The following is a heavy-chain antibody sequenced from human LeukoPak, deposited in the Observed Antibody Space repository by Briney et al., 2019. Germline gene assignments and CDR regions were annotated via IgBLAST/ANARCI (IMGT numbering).Heavy chain of an antibody. V-gene: IGHV3-21*01. CDR2: ISSSSSYI. CDR3: AGGVGYCSSTSCRTLTY. J-gene: IGHJ4*02. D-gene: IGHD2-2*01. Sequence: PGGSLRLSCAASGFTFSSYSMNWVRQAPGKGLEWVSSISSSSSYIYYADSVKGRFTISRDNAKNSLYLQMNSLRAEDTAVYYCAGGVGYCSSTSCRTLTYWGQGTLVTVSS. CDR1: GFTFSSYS.